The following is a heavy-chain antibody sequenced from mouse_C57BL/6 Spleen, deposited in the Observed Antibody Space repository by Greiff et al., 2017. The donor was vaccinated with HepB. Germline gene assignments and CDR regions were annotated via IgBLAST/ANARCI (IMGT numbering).Heavy chain of an antibody. CDR1: GYAFSSYW. D-gene: IGHD1-1*01. CDR3: ASGDYYGSSLWFAY. J-gene: IGHJ3*01. CDR2: IYPGDGDT. V-gene: IGHV1-80*01. Sequence: VQLQQSGAELVKPGASVKISCKASGYAFSSYWMNWVKQRPGKGLEWIGQIYPGDGDTNYNGKFKGKATLTADKSSSTAYMQLSSLTSEDSAVYFCASGDYYGSSLWFAYWGQGTLVTVSA.